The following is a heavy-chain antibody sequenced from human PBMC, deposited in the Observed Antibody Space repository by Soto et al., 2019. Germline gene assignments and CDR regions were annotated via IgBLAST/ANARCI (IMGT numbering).Heavy chain of an antibody. CDR2: IWYDGSNK. CDR1: GFTFSSYG. D-gene: IGHD4-4*01. V-gene: IGHV3-33*01. Sequence: GGSLRLSCAASGFTFSSYGMHWVRQAPGKWLEWVAVIWYDGSNKYYADSVKGRFTISRDNSKNTLYLQMNSLRAEDTAVYYCARERRTTIDYYYYGMDVWGQGXTVTV. J-gene: IGHJ6*02. CDR3: ARERRTTIDYYYYGMDV.